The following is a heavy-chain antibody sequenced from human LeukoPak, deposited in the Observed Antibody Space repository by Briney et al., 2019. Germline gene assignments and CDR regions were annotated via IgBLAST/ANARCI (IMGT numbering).Heavy chain of an antibody. CDR1: GYTFVSYD. J-gene: IGHJ4*02. Sequence: ASVKVSCKASGYTFVSYDINWVRQATGQGPEWMGWMSPKSGNTGYAQKFQGRVTMTRDTSTSTVYMELSSLRSEDTAVYYCARANEVVTAMNLGYWGQGTLVTVSS. CDR2: MSPKSGNT. CDR3: ARANEVVTAMNLGY. D-gene: IGHD2-21*02. V-gene: IGHV1-8*01.